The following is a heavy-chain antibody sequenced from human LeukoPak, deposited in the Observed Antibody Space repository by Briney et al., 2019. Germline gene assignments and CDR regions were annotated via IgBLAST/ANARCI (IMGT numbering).Heavy chain of an antibody. J-gene: IGHJ5*02. D-gene: IGHD1-26*01. Sequence: PGGSLRLSCAASGFTFSSYAMNWVRQGPGKGLEWVSTIRGNGDSTYYADSVKGRFTISRDNSKNTLYLQMSSLRAEDTALYYCAKGVQWEAPWFDPWGQGTLVTVSS. CDR2: IRGNGDST. CDR3: AKGVQWEAPWFDP. V-gene: IGHV3-23*01. CDR1: GFTFSSYA.